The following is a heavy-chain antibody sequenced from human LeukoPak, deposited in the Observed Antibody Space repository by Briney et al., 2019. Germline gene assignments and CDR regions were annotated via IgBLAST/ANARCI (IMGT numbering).Heavy chain of an antibody. V-gene: IGHV3-21*01. CDR1: GFTFSSYS. D-gene: IGHD1-26*01. CDR3: ARAIGGSYRHLDWFDP. CDR2: ISSSSSYI. J-gene: IGHJ5*02. Sequence: PGGSLRLSCAASGFTFSSYSMNWVRQAPGKGLEWVSSISSSSSYIYYADSVKGRFIISRDNAKNSLYLQMNSLRAEDTAVYYCARAIGGSYRHLDWFDPWGQGTLVTVSS.